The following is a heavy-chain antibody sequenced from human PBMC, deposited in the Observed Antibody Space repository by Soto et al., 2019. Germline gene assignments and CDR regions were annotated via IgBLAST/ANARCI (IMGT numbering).Heavy chain of an antibody. CDR2: ISTYNGNT. CDR1: GYTFITYG. Sequence: QVQLVQSGAEVKKPGASVKVSCKASGYTFITYGVSWVRQAPGQGLDWLGWISTYNGNTRYAERLQGRVTMTTDTTQNTTYMGTRNQSTETTAEYYWGRGRADNYDSCANYCLGYWAPRPLVILSS. J-gene: IGHJ4*02. D-gene: IGHD3-22*01. CDR3: GRGRADNYDSCANYCLGY. V-gene: IGHV1-18*01.